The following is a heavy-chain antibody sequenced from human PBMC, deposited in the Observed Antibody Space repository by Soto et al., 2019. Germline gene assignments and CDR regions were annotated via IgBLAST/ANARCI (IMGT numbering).Heavy chain of an antibody. CDR1: GGTFSSYT. CDR3: ARGVAVADAEGFDI. CDR2: IIPILGIA. V-gene: IGHV1-69*02. D-gene: IGHD6-19*01. J-gene: IGHJ3*02. Sequence: QVQLVQSGAAVKKPGSSVKVSCTASGGTFSSYTISWVRQAPGQGLEWMGRIIPILGIANYAQEFQGRVTITADKSTSTADMELSRLRSEATAVDYCARGVAVADAEGFDIWGQGTMVTVSS.